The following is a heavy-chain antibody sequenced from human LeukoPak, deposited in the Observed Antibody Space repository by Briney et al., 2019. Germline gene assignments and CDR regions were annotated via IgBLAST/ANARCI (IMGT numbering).Heavy chain of an antibody. CDR3: AREIVWSGYYPYYYYGMDV. D-gene: IGHD3-3*01. V-gene: IGHV3-33*08. CDR1: GFSFSSYA. CDR2: IWYDGSNK. Sequence: GGSLRLSCAASGFSFSSYAMHWVRQAPGKGLEWVAVIWYDGSNKYYADSVKGRFTISRDNSKNTLYLQMNSLRAEDTAVYYCAREIVWSGYYPYYYYGMDVWGQGTTVTVSS. J-gene: IGHJ6*02.